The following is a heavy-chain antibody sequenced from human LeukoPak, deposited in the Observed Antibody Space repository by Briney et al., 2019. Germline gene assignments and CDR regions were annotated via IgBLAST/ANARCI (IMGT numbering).Heavy chain of an antibody. J-gene: IGHJ4*02. Sequence: PGGSLRLSCAASGFTFSSYGMHWVRQAPGKGLEWVAFIRYDGSNKYYADSVKGRFTISRDNSKNTLYLQMNSLRPEDTAVYYCARVAGGDDYVWGSHRYWGQGTLVTVSS. V-gene: IGHV3-30*02. D-gene: IGHD3-16*02. CDR3: ARVAGGDDYVWGSHRY. CDR1: GFTFSSYG. CDR2: IRYDGSNK.